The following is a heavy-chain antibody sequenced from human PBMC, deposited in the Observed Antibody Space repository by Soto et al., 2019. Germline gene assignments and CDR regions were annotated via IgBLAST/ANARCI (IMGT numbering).Heavy chain of an antibody. CDR1: GGFISSGGYY. J-gene: IGHJ4*02. Sequence: QVQLQESGPGLVKPSQTLSLHCTVSGGFISSGGYYWRWIRQHPGKGLEWIGYIHYSGSTYYTPSLKSRVSTAADTSKNQFSLKLSSVTAADSAVYYCASSFGVAAACPFDYWGQGTLVTVSS. V-gene: IGHV4-31*03. D-gene: IGHD6-13*01. CDR2: IHYSGST. CDR3: ASSFGVAAACPFDY.